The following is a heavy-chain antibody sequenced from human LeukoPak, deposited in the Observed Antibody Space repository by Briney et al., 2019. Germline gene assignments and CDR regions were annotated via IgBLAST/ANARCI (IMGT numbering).Heavy chain of an antibody. D-gene: IGHD1-26*01. J-gene: IGHJ3*02. V-gene: IGHV4-39*07. Sequence: SETLSLTCTVSGGSISSGSYYWGWIRQPPGKGLEWIGSIYYSGSTYYNPSLKSRVTISVDTSKNQFSLKLSSVTAADTAVYYCARAGIVGANYAFDIWGQGTMVTVSS. CDR1: GGSISSGSYY. CDR3: ARAGIVGANYAFDI. CDR2: IYYSGST.